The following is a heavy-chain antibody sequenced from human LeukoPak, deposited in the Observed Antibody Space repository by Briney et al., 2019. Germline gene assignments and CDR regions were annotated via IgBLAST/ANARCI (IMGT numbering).Heavy chain of an antibody. J-gene: IGHJ4*02. D-gene: IGHD6-13*01. CDR2: IYHSGST. Sequence: PSETLSLTCTVSGYSISSGYYWGWIRQPPGKGLEWIGSIYHSGSTYYNPSLKSRVTISVDTSKNQFSLKLSSVTAADTAVYYCARGVFLAAAGSYYFDYWGQGTLVTVSS. V-gene: IGHV4-38-2*02. CDR3: ARGVFLAAAGSYYFDY. CDR1: GYSISSGYY.